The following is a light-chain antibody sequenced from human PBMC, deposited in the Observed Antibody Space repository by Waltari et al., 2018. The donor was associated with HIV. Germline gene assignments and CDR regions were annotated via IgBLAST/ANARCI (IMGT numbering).Light chain of an antibody. Sequence: QSALTQPRSVSGSPGQSVTIPCSGASSGVTYNNPVSWYQHHPGKAPKLRIYDVTKGPAGVPDRFSGSKSGNTASLTISGLQAEDEADYYCFSYGGSLHVFGTGTEVTVL. CDR2: DVT. CDR1: SSGVTYNNP. J-gene: IGLJ1*01. CDR3: FSYGGSLHV. V-gene: IGLV2-11*01.